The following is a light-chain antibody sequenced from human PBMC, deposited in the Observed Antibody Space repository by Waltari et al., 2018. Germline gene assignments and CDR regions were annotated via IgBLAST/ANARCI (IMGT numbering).Light chain of an antibody. CDR2: GAS. J-gene: IGKJ1*01. Sequence: EIVLTQSPGTLSFPPGERATLSCRASQSVSSSYLAWYQQKPGQAPRRLVYGASSRATGIPDRFSGSGSGTDFTLTISRLEPEDFAVYYCQQYGSSPRTFGQGTKVEIK. CDR1: QSVSSSY. V-gene: IGKV3-20*01. CDR3: QQYGSSPRT.